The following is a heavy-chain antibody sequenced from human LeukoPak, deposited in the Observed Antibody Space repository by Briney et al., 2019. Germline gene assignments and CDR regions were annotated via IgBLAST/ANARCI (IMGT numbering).Heavy chain of an antibody. CDR2: INDVSGDI. CDR1: EFTFSLYA. Sequence: GGSLRLSCAASEFTFSLYAMNWVRQAPGKGLEWVSYINDVSGDIHYADSVRGRFTIYRDNAKNTLYLQMNSLRAEDTAVYYCATATFQPARIDCWGQGTPVIV. V-gene: IGHV3-21*05. CDR3: ATATFQPARIDC. J-gene: IGHJ4*02. D-gene: IGHD2-21*01.